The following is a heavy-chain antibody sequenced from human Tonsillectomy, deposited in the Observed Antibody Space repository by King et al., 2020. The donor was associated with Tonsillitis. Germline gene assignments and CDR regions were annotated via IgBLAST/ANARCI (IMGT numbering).Heavy chain of an antibody. J-gene: IGHJ4*02. CDR1: GGSISSSSYY. D-gene: IGHD3-10*01. Sequence: VQLQESGPGLVKPSETLSLTCTVSGGSISSSSYYWGWIRQPPGKGLEWIGSIYYSGSTYYNPSLKSRVTISVDTSKNQFSLKRSSVTAADTAVYYCARLGYYYGSGSYYPREEYYFDYWGQGTLVTVSS. CDR2: IYYSGST. CDR3: ARLGYYYGSGSYYPREEYYFDY. V-gene: IGHV4-39*01.